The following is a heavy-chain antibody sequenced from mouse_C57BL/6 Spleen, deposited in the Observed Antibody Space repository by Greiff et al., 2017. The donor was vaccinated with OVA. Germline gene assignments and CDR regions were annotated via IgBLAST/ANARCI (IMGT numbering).Heavy chain of an antibody. J-gene: IGHJ4*01. CDR3: ARHEESYDGNDAMDY. CDR2: FYPGSGSI. Sequence: QVQLQQSGAELVKPGASVKLSCKASGYTFTEYTIHWVKQRSGQGLEWIGWFYPGSGSITYNEKFKDKATLTADKSSSTDYMEHSRLTSEDSAVYVCARHEESYDGNDAMDYWGQGTSVTVSS. D-gene: IGHD2-10*01. CDR1: GYTFTEYT. V-gene: IGHV1-62-2*01.